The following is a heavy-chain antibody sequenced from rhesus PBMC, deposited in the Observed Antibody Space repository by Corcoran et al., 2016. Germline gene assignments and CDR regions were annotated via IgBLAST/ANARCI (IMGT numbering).Heavy chain of an antibody. V-gene: IGHV4-160*01. CDR3: ARGARYSTLLDS. Sequence: QVQLQESGPGLVKPSETLSLTCAVSGGSISSNYWSWIRQPPGKGLEWIGYIYGSSGSTYYYPSLKSRVTLSTDTSKNQFALKLSSVTAADTAVYYCARGARYSTLLDSWGQGVVVTVSS. D-gene: IGHD4-23*01. J-gene: IGHJ6*01. CDR1: GGSISSNY. CDR2: IYGSSGST.